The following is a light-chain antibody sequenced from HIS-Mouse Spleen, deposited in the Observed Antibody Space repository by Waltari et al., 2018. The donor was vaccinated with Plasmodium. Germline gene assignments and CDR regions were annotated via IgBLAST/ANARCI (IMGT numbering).Light chain of an antibody. Sequence: SYELTQPPSLSVPPDQTARITCSGDALPKKYAYWYQQKPGQAPVLVIYKDSERPSGIPERCSGSSSGTTVTLTISGVQAEDEADYYCQSADSSGTYQVFGGGTKLTVL. J-gene: IGLJ2*01. V-gene: IGLV3-25*03. CDR1: ALPKKY. CDR2: KDS. CDR3: QSADSSGTYQV.